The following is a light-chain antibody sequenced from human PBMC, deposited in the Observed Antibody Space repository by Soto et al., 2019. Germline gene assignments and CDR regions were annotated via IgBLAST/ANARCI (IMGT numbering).Light chain of an antibody. CDR3: QQYNSFSPT. V-gene: IGKV1-5*01. CDR2: VGS. J-gene: IGKJ5*01. CDR1: QNIGSW. Sequence: DIRMTQSPYTLSASVGDRFTITCRASQNIGSWLAWYQQKPGKAPKLLIYVGSTVETGVPSRFSGSGSGTEFTLTITNLQPGDFATYYCQQYNSFSPTFGQGTRLETK.